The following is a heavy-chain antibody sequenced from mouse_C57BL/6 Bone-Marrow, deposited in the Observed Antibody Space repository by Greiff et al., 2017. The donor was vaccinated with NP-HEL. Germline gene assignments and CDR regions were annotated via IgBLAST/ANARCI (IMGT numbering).Heavy chain of an antibody. CDR2: IDPSDSET. Sequence: QVQLQQPGAELVRPGSSVKLSCKASGYTFTSYWMHWVKQRPIQGLEWIGNIDPSDSETHYNQKFKDKATLTVDKSSSTAYMQLSRLTSEDSAVYYCARWGGSSDYWGQGTTLTVSS. V-gene: IGHV1-52*01. J-gene: IGHJ2*01. CDR3: ARWGGSSDY. D-gene: IGHD1-1*01. CDR1: GYTFTSYW.